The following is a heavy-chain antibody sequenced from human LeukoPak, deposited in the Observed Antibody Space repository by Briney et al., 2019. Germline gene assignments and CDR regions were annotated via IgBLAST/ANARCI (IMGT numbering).Heavy chain of an antibody. V-gene: IGHV4-34*01. CDR1: GGSFSGYY. J-gene: IGHJ6*03. CDR2: INHSGST. Sequence: SETLSLTCAVYGGSFSGYYWSWIRQPPGKGLEWIGEINHSGSTNYNPSLKSRVTISVDTSKNQFSLKLSSVTAADTAVYYCARQKDSSGYYSYYYYYMDVWGKGTTVTISS. D-gene: IGHD3-22*01. CDR3: ARQKDSSGYYSYYYYYMDV.